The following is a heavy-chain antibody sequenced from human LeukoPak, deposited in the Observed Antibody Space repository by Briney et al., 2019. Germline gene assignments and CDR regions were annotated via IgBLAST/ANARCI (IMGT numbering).Heavy chain of an antibody. V-gene: IGHV1-24*01. J-gene: IGHJ6*03. Sequence: ASVKVSCKVSGYTLTELSMHWVRQAPGKGLEWMGGFDPEDGETIYAQKFQGRVTMTEDTSTDTAYMELSSLRSEDTAVYYCATDSPGSGRPYYYMDVWGKGTTVTVSS. CDR1: GYTLTELS. CDR3: ATDSPGSGRPYYYMDV. D-gene: IGHD3-10*01. CDR2: FDPEDGET.